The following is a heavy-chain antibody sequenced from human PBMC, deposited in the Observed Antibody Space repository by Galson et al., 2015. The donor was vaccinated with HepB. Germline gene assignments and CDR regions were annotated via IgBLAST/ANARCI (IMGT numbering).Heavy chain of an antibody. CDR1: GGSINDYY. CDR3: ARGATFLQH. Sequence: ETLSLTCLVSGGSINDYYWAWIRQPPGKGLEWIGYIYYSGSTNYNPSLKSRVTILVDTSKNQFSLKLTSVTAADTAVYYCARGATFLQHWGQGTLVSVSS. CDR2: IYYSGST. J-gene: IGHJ4*02. D-gene: IGHD4/OR15-4a*01. V-gene: IGHV4-59*01.